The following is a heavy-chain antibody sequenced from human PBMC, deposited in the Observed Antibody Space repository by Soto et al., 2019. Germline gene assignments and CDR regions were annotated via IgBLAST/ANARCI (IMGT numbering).Heavy chain of an antibody. CDR3: AQGRRYISSRRRYYYYYMDV. J-gene: IGHJ6*03. CDR1: GYTFASYA. V-gene: IGHV1-8*02. Sequence: ASVKVSCKASGYTFASYAIKCVRQATGQGLEWMGWKNPNSGKTDYAQKFQGRVTMTRNESTSTAYIELSSLRSERTTVYYCAQGRRYISSRRRYYYYYMDVWGKGTTVTVSS. D-gene: IGHD6-13*01. CDR2: KNPNSGKT.